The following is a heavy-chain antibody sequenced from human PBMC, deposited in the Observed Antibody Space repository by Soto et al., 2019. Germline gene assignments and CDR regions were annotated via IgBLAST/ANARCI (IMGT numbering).Heavy chain of an antibody. V-gene: IGHV1-3*01. CDR3: AREIGYSGYDPTGFDP. CDR1: GYTFTGYY. Sequence: ASVKVSCKASGYTFTGYYIHWVRQAPGQGLEWMGWINAGNGNTKYSQKFQGRVTITRDTSASTAYMELSSLRSEDTAVYYCAREIGYSGYDPTGFDPWGQGTLVTVSS. J-gene: IGHJ5*02. D-gene: IGHD5-12*01. CDR2: INAGNGNT.